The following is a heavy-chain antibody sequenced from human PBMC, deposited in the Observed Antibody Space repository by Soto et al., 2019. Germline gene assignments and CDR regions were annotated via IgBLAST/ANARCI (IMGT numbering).Heavy chain of an antibody. J-gene: IGHJ4*02. V-gene: IGHV1-18*01. CDR2: ISVWNGDT. CDR1: GYRFSNFG. CDR3: ARDRDPYYDNTGYYHFDY. D-gene: IGHD3-22*01. Sequence: QVQLVQSGAEVKKPGASVRVSCKASGYRFSNFGIGWVRQAPGQGLEWMGWISVWNGDTQSAQNLQGRVSMTTDTSTSTAYMELRSLKSDDTAIYYCARDRDPYYDNTGYYHFDYWGQGTLVTVSS.